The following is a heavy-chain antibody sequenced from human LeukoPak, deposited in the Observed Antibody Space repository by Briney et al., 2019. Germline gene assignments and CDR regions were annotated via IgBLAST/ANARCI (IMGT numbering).Heavy chain of an antibody. V-gene: IGHV1-18*01. J-gene: IGHJ4*02. D-gene: IGHD1-26*01. CDR2: ISAYNGNT. Sequence: ASVKVSRKASGYTFTSYGINWVRQAPGQGLEWMGWISAYNGNTNYAQRLQGRVTMTTDTSTSTAYMELRSLRSDDTAVYYCARDFDQYSGRFGGFGHDFWGQGTLVTVSS. CDR1: GYTFTSYG. CDR3: ARDFDQYSGRFGGFGHDF.